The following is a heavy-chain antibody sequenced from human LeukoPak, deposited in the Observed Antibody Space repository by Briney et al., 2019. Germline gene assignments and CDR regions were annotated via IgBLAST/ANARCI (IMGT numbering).Heavy chain of an antibody. CDR2: ISGSGGST. Sequence: AGGSLRLSCAASGFTFSSYAMSWVRQAPGKGLEWVSAISGSGGSTYYADSVKGRFTISRDNSNNTLYLQMNSLRAEDTAVYYCAKKVYYDSSGYIDYWGQGTLVTVSS. CDR3: AKKVYYDSSGYIDY. V-gene: IGHV3-23*01. J-gene: IGHJ4*02. D-gene: IGHD3-22*01. CDR1: GFTFSSYA.